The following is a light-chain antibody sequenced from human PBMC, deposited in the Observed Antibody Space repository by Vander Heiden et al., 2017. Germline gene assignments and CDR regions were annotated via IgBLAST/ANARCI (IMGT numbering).Light chain of an antibody. J-gene: IGLJ3*02. CDR1: LNDIGADNY. CDR3: NSRTPTTHVV. V-gene: IGLV2-14*01. CDR2: DVI. Sequence: QAALTQPVSVSGSPGRSITISCTGSLNDIGADNYVSWYQQHPGKAPKLIIYDVIYRPSGISDRFSGSKSGNTASLSISGLQPEDEADYYGNSRTPTTHVVFGGGTKVTVL.